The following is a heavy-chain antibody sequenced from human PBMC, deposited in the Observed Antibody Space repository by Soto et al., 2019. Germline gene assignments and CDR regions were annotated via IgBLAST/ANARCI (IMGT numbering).Heavy chain of an antibody. CDR3: SRGFFVSYYDFWSGYPDTPFDY. D-gene: IGHD3-3*01. Sequence: PSETLSLTCAVYGGSFSGYYWSWIRQPPGKGLEWIGEINHSGSTNYNPSLKSRVTISVDTSKNQFSLKLSSVTAADTAVYYCSRGFFVSYYDFWSGYPDTPFDYWGQGTLVTVSS. J-gene: IGHJ4*02. CDR1: GGSFSGYY. CDR2: INHSGST. V-gene: IGHV4-34*01.